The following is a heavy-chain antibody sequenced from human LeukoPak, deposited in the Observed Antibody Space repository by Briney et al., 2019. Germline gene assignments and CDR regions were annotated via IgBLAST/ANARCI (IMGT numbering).Heavy chain of an antibody. CDR1: GGSFSGYY. J-gene: IGHJ4*02. CDR3: ASSRIAVAGTSFDY. Sequence: PSETLSLTCAVYGGSFSGYYWSWIRQPPGKGLEWIGEINHSGSTNYNPSLKSRVTISVDTSKNQFSLKLSSVTAADTAVYYCASSRIAVAGTSFDYWGQGTLVTVSS. D-gene: IGHD6-19*01. CDR2: INHSGST. V-gene: IGHV4-34*01.